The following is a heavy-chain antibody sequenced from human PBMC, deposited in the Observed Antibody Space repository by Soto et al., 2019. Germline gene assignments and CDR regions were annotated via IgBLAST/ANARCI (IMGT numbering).Heavy chain of an antibody. D-gene: IGHD6-6*01. CDR1: GYSFTSYW. CDR3: ALRSHSSSSGGRYFDY. V-gene: IGHV5-51*01. CDR2: IYPGDSDT. J-gene: IGHJ4*01. Sequence: PGESLKISCKGSGYSFTSYWIGWVRQMPGKGLEWMGIIYPGDSDTRYSPSFQGQVTISADKSISTAYLQWSSLKASDTAMYYCALRSHSSSSGGRYFDYCGPGTLLHVS.